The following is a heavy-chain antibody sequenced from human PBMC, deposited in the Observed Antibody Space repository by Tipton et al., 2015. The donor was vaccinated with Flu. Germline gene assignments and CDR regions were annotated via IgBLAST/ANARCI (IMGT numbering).Heavy chain of an antibody. CDR2: ISAYNGNT. V-gene: IGHV1-18*01. CDR1: GYTFTSYG. CDR3: ARDPTYSSSWYGRGTWFDP. Sequence: QLVQSGAEVKKPGASVKVSCKASGYTFTSYGISWVRQAPGQGLEWMGWISAYNGNTNYAQKLQGRVTMTTDTSTSTAYMELRSLRSDDTAVYYCARDPTYSSSWYGRGTWFDPWGQGTLVTVSS. D-gene: IGHD6-13*01. J-gene: IGHJ5*02.